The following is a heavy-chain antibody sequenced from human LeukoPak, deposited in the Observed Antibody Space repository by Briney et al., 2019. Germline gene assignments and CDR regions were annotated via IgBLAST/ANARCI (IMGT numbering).Heavy chain of an antibody. CDR2: ITWNSDDM. CDR1: GFTFSSYA. CDR3: TRVTSWRTGFDY. D-gene: IGHD1-1*01. V-gene: IGHV3-9*01. J-gene: IGHJ4*02. Sequence: GGSLRLSCGASGFTFSSYAMAWVRQAPGKGLEWVSGITWNSDDMAYADSVKGRFTISRDNAKNCLYLQMNSLTVEDTALYYCTRVTSWRTGFDYWGQGTLVTVSS.